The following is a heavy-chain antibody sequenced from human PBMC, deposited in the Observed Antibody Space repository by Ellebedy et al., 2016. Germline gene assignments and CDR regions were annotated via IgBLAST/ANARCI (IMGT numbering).Heavy chain of an antibody. CDR1: GYTFISYD. D-gene: IGHD3-22*01. CDR3: ARDQGYYYDSSGYSRGYYYGMDV. CDR2: MNPNSGNT. Sequence: ASVKVSXKASGYTFISYDINWVRQATGQGLEWMGWMNPNSGNTGYAQKFQGRVTITRDTSASTAYMELSSLRSEDTAVYYCARDQGYYYDSSGYSRGYYYGMDVWGQGTTVTVSS. V-gene: IGHV1-8*01. J-gene: IGHJ6*02.